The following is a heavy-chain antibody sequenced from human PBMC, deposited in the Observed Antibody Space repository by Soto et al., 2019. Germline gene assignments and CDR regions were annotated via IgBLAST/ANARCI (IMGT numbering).Heavy chain of an antibody. D-gene: IGHD2-2*02. CDR2: ISYSVNI. V-gene: IGHV4-30-4*08. J-gene: IGHJ4*02. CDR1: GGSISSADYY. CDR3: AGTSGTFYTPIDY. Sequence: SETLSLTCTVSGGSISSADYYWNWIRQPPGKCLEWIGYISYSVNIYYSPSLESRISISVDTSKNQFSLKLSSVTAADTAVYYCAGTSGTFYTPIDYWGKGTLVTVSS.